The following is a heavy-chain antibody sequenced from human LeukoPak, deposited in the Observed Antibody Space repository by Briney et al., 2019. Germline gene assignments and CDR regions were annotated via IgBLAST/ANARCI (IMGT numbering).Heavy chain of an antibody. D-gene: IGHD3-10*01. V-gene: IGHV4-59*01. CDR1: GGSISSYY. J-gene: IGHJ4*02. CDR2: IYYSGST. CDR3: ARVWPLWVGELFPGYFDY. Sequence: SETLSLTCTVSGGSISSYYWSWIRQPPGKGLEWIGYIYYSGSTNYNPSLKSRVTISVDTSKNQFSLKLSSVTAADTAVYYCARVWPLWVGELFPGYFDYWGQGTLVTVSS.